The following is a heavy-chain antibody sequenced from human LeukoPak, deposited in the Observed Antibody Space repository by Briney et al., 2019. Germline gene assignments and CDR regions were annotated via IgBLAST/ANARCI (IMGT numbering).Heavy chain of an antibody. Sequence: GRSLRLSCAASGFTFSSYGMHWVRQAPGKGLEWVVVISYDGSNKYYADSVKGRFTISRDNAKNSLYLQMNSLRAEDTAVYYCARGVGWNYGDDAFDIWGQGTMVTVSS. CDR2: ISYDGSNK. J-gene: IGHJ3*02. D-gene: IGHD4-17*01. CDR1: GFTFSSYG. CDR3: ARGVGWNYGDDAFDI. V-gene: IGHV3-30*03.